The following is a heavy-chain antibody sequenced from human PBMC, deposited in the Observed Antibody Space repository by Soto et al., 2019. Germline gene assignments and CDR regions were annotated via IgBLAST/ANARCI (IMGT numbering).Heavy chain of an antibody. CDR2: INPNSGGT. CDR1: GYTLTGYY. J-gene: IGHJ6*02. Sequence: GVSVNVSCKASGYTLTGYYMHWVRQAPGQGLEWMGWINPNSGGTNYAQKFQGWVTMTRDTSISTAYMELSRLRSDDTAVYYCAGGVGGYYYYYYGMDVWGQGTTVTVSS. CDR3: AGGVGGYYYYYYGMDV. D-gene: IGHD3-16*01. V-gene: IGHV1-2*04.